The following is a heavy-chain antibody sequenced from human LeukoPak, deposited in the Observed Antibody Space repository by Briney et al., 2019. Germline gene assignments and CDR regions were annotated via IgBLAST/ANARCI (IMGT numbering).Heavy chain of an antibody. D-gene: IGHD5-12*01. J-gene: IGHJ4*02. Sequence: SGGSLRLSCAASGFTFSTYTMNWVRQAPGKRLEWVSSISSDSRYIYYADSVKGRFTISRDNAQNSLYLQMNSLRVEDTAVYYCARDFRYEGDYWGQGTLVTVSS. CDR1: GFTFSTYT. V-gene: IGHV3-21*01. CDR3: ARDFRYEGDY. CDR2: ISSDSRYI.